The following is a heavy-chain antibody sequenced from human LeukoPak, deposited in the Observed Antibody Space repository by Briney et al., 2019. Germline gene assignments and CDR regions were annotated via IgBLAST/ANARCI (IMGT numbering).Heavy chain of an antibody. CDR1: GYTFTSYY. Sequence: GASVKVSCKASGYTFTSYYMHWVRQAPGQGLEWMGTINPSGGSTSYAQKFQGRVTMTRDTSTSTVYMELSSLRSEDTAVYYCARGKSSGDWRGVPWQQLVGRNWFDPWGQGTPVTVSS. D-gene: IGHD6-13*01. CDR3: ARGKSSGDWRGVPWQQLVGRNWFDP. J-gene: IGHJ5*02. V-gene: IGHV1-46*01. CDR2: INPSGGST.